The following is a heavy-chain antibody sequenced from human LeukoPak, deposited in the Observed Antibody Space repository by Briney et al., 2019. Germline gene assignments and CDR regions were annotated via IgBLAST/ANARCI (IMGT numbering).Heavy chain of an antibody. CDR3: ARDGAESIAVAGTWYYYYMDV. CDR2: ISSSSSTI. Sequence: GGSLRLSCAASGFTFGSYDIHWVRQAPGKGLEWVSYISSSSSTIYYADSVKGRFALSRDNAKNSLYLQMNSLRAEDTAVYYCARDGAESIAVAGTWYYYYMDVWGKGTTVTVSS. D-gene: IGHD6-19*01. J-gene: IGHJ6*03. CDR1: GFTFGSYD. V-gene: IGHV3-48*01.